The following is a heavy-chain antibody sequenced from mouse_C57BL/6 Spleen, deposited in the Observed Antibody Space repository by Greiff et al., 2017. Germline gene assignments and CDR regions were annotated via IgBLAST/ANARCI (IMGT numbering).Heavy chain of an antibody. Sequence: QVQLQQPGAELVKPGASVKMSCKASGYTFTSYWITWVKQRPGQGLAWIGDIYPGSGSTNYNEKFKSKATLTVDTSSSTAYMQLSSLTSEDSAVYYCARRGHYYGLDYWGQGTTLTVSS. D-gene: IGHD1-1*01. J-gene: IGHJ2*01. CDR1: GYTFTSYW. CDR3: ARRGHYYGLDY. CDR2: IYPGSGST. V-gene: IGHV1-55*01.